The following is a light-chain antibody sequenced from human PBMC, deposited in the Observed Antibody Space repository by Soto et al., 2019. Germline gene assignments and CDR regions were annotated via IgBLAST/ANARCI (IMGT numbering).Light chain of an antibody. J-gene: IGKJ4*02. CDR3: QQHSYWALCT. V-gene: IGKV3-11*01. CDR2: NAS. Sequence: DIVLTQSPATLSLSPGERATLSCRASQSVSSYLAWYQQKPGQAPRLLIYNASNRATGIPARFSGSGSGTDSALTISSLGLEAVEFSSCQQHSYWALCTFGGGTKVEIK. CDR1: QSVSSY.